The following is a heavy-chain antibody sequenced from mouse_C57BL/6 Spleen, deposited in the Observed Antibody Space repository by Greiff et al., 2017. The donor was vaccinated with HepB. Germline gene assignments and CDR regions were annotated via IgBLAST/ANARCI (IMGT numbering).Heavy chain of an antibody. V-gene: IGHV1-26*01. D-gene: IGHD2-4*01. CDR3: ARSVIYYDYDGYWYFDV. CDR1: GYTFTDYY. J-gene: IGHJ1*03. CDR2: INPNNGGT. Sequence: VQLQQSGPELVKPGASVKISCKASGYTFTDYYMNWVKQSHGKSLEWIGDINPNNGGTSYNQKFKGKATLTVDKSSSTAYMELRSLTSEDSAVYYCARSVIYYDYDGYWYFDVWGTGTTVTVSS.